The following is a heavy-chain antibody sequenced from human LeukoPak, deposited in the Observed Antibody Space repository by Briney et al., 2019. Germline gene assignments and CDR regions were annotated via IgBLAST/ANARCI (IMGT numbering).Heavy chain of an antibody. J-gene: IGHJ6*02. CDR3: ASHTGIAVAGKYYYYGMDV. D-gene: IGHD6-19*01. Sequence: GESLKISCKGSGYSFTSHWIGWVRQMPGKGLEWMGIIYPGDSDTRYSPSFQGQVTISADKSISTAYLQWSSLKASDTAMYYCASHTGIAVAGKYYYYGMDVWGQGTTVTVSS. CDR1: GYSFTSHW. V-gene: IGHV5-51*01. CDR2: IYPGDSDT.